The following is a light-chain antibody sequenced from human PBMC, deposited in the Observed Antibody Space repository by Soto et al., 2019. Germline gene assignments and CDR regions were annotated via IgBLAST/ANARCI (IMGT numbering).Light chain of an antibody. V-gene: IGKV3-11*01. CDR1: QSVSSY. J-gene: IGKJ5*01. CDR2: DAS. Sequence: EIVLTQSPATLSLSPGERATLSCRASQSVSSYLAWYQQKPGQAPGLLIYDASNRATGIPARFSGSGSGTDFPLTISGLEPEDFVVYYCQQRTSPITFGQGTGMESK. CDR3: QQRTSPIT.